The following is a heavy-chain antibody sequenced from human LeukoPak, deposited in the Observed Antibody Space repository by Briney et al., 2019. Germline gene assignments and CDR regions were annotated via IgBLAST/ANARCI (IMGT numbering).Heavy chain of an antibody. CDR2: IYYSGST. Sequence: PSETLSLTCTVSGGSISSYYWSWIRQPPGKGLEWIGYIYYSGSTNYNPSLKSRVTISVDTSKNQFSLKLSSVTAADTAVYYCARDGGGYGYGYDPTGWFDPWGQGTLVTVSS. D-gene: IGHD5-18*01. V-gene: IGHV4-59*01. CDR1: GGSISSYY. J-gene: IGHJ5*02. CDR3: ARDGGGYGYGYDPTGWFDP.